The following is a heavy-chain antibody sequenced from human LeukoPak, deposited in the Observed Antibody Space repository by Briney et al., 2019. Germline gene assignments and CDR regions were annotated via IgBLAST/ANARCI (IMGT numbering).Heavy chain of an antibody. CDR2: ISWDGGST. CDR1: GFTFDDYA. D-gene: IGHD3-10*01. V-gene: IGHV3-43D*04. Sequence: GGSLRLSCAASGFTFDDYAMHWVRQAPGKGLEWVSLISWDGGSTYYADSVKGRFTISRDNSKNSLYLQMNSLRAEDTALYYCAKDIKSYYGSGRSAPHFDYWGQGTLVTVSS. J-gene: IGHJ4*02. CDR3: AKDIKSYYGSGRSAPHFDY.